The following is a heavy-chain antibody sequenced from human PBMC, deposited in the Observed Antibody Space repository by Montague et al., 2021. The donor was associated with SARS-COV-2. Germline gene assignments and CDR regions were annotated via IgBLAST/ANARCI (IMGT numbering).Heavy chain of an antibody. CDR2: IYYSGIT. J-gene: IGHJ4*02. Sequence: SETLSLTCTVSGDSISGFYWNWIRQPPGKGLEWIGKIYYSGITNNNPSLKSRVTISVDTSKNQFSLKLISVTAADTALYYCARGVVAAPDTSDYWGQGTLVTVSS. CDR1: GDSISGFY. CDR3: ARGVVAAPDTSDY. V-gene: IGHV4-59*13. D-gene: IGHD6-13*01.